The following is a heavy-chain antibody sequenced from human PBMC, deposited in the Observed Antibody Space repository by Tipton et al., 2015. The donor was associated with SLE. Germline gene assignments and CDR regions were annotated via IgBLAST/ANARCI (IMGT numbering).Heavy chain of an antibody. Sequence: TLSLTCSVSGGSVRSNYWIWIRQPPGKGLEWLGSVWQSGSTYLNPSLKGRLSLSVDTSKNQFSLRLSAATAADTARYFCARNIDSAMYIDHWGQGILVTVSS. CDR3: ARNIDSAMYIDH. CDR1: GGSVRSNY. D-gene: IGHD2/OR15-2a*01. CDR2: VWQSGST. V-gene: IGHV4-59*04. J-gene: IGHJ4*02.